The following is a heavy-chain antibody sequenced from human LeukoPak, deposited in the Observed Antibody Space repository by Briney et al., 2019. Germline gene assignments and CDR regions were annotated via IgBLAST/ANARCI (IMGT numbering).Heavy chain of an antibody. CDR3: ARDLGYSSGPNY. D-gene: IGHD6-19*01. V-gene: IGHV3-21*01. Sequence: GGTLRLSCAASGFSFSSFSMNWVRQAPGKGLEWVSYISGGSSFTYYVDSVKGRFTISRDNAKNSLYLQMNSLRAEDTAVYYCARDLGYSSGPNYWGQGTRVTVSS. CDR2: ISGGSSFT. CDR1: GFSFSSFS. J-gene: IGHJ4*02.